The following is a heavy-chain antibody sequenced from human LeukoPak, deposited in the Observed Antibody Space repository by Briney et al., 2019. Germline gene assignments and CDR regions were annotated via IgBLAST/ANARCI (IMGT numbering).Heavy chain of an antibody. D-gene: IGHD5-18*01. CDR3: AKDRDGYSYGPAAY. V-gene: IGHV3-23*01. CDR2: ISGSGGST. CDR1: GFTFSSYA. Sequence: GGSLRLSCAASGFTFSSYAMSWVRQAPGKGLEWVSAISGSGGSTYYADSVKGRFTISRDNSKNTLYLQMSSLRAEDTAVYYCAKDRDGYSYGPAAYWGQGTLVTVSS. J-gene: IGHJ4*02.